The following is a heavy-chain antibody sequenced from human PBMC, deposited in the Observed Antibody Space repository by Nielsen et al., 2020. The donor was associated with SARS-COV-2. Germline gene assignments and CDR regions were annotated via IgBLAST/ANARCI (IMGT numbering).Heavy chain of an antibody. CDR2: ISGGGST. Sequence: GESLKISCVGSGFIFSSYTMHWVRQAPGKGLEWVSGISGGGSTFYAESVRGRFTVSRENFRNTLYLEMNSLRVEDTALYYCASEVGGSYRDFDYWGQGILVTVSS. J-gene: IGHJ4*02. D-gene: IGHD3-16*02. V-gene: IGHV3-23*01. CDR3: ASEVGGSYRDFDY. CDR1: GFIFSSYT.